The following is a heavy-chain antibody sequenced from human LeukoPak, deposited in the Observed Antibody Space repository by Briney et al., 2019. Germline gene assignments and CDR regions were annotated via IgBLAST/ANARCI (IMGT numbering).Heavy chain of an antibody. CDR1: GGSISSYY. V-gene: IGHV4-4*07. CDR2: IYTSGST. D-gene: IGHD1-26*01. J-gene: IGHJ2*01. CDR3: ARDWGIYSGSYSHWYFDL. Sequence: PSETLSLTCTVSGGSISSYYWSWIRQPAGKGLEWIGRIYTSGSTNYNPSLKSRVTMSVDTSKNQLSLKLSSVTAADTAVYYCARDWGIYSGSYSHWYFDLWGRGTLVTVSS.